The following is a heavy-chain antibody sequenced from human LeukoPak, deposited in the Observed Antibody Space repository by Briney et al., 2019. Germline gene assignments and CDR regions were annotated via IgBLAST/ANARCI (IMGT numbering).Heavy chain of an antibody. J-gene: IGHJ3*02. CDR3: ASLPSPYYDDDAFDI. Sequence: GGSLRLSCAASGFTFSSYWMSWVRQAPGKGLEWVANIKQDGSEKYYVDSVKGRFTISRDNAKNSLYLQMNSLRAEDTAEYYCASLPSPYYDDDAFDIWGQGTMVTVSS. V-gene: IGHV3-7*01. D-gene: IGHD3-3*01. CDR1: GFTFSSYW. CDR2: IKQDGSEK.